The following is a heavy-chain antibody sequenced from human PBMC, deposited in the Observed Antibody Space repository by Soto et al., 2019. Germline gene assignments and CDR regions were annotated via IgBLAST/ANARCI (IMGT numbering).Heavy chain of an antibody. CDR1: GGLFSSYP. CDR2: IIPVFQTA. V-gene: IGHV1-69*13. J-gene: IGHJ4*02. CDR3: ARGGSGYTWFNEF. D-gene: IGHD3-22*01. Sequence: ASVKVSCKASGGLFSSYPISWVRQVPGQGLEWMGGIIPVFQTAYYTQRFPGRVTITADESTNTAYMELSSLRSEDTAIYYCARGGSGYTWFNEFWGQGTLVTVSS.